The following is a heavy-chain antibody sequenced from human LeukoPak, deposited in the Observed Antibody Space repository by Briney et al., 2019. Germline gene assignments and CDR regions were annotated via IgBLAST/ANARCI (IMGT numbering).Heavy chain of an antibody. CDR3: ARDRIAALFNY. V-gene: IGHV3-48*02. D-gene: IGHD2-15*01. CDR2: ISSSSDAI. J-gene: IGHJ4*02. CDR1: GFSLNSYS. Sequence: ASLRLSCAASGFSLNSYSINSVRQAPGKGLEWVSFISSSSDAIYYADSVKGRFIISRDNAKNSLYLKMNSLREEDTAVYYCARDRIAALFNYWGQGTLVTVTS.